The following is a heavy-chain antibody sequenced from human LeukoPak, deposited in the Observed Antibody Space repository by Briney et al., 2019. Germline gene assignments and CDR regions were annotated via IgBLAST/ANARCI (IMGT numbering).Heavy chain of an antibody. Sequence: GESLMISCKGSGYIFSTNWICWVRQMPGKGLEWMGIIYPSDSDTRYNPSFQGQVIISADKSISTAYLQWSSLKASDTAMYYCARPRYYDSSGYYLSYFDYWGQGTLVTVSS. J-gene: IGHJ4*02. CDR3: ARPRYYDSSGYYLSYFDY. D-gene: IGHD3-22*01. V-gene: IGHV5-51*01. CDR1: GYIFSTNW. CDR2: IYPSDSDT.